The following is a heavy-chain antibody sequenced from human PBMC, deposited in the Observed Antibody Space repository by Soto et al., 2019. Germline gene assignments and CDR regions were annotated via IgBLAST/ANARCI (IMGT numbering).Heavy chain of an antibody. CDR1: GGSISSSSYY. CDR3: ARLTRFLEWLPSHYFEY. D-gene: IGHD3-3*01. J-gene: IGHJ4*02. Sequence: QLQLQASGPGLVKPSETLSLTCTVSGGSISSSSYYWGWIRQPPGKGLEWIGSIYYSGSTYYNPSLKSRVTISVDTSKNQFSLTLSSVTAADTAVYYCARLTRFLEWLPSHYFEYWGQGTLVTVSS. CDR2: IYYSGST. V-gene: IGHV4-39*01.